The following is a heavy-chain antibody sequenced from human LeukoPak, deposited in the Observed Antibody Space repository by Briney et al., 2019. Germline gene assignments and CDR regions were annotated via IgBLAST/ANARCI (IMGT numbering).Heavy chain of an antibody. Sequence: ASVKVSCKASGGTFSSYTISWVRQAPGQGLEWVGRIIPILGIANYAQKFQGRVTITTDESTSTAYMELSSLRSEDTAVYYCARDEMATIPLGYWGQGTLVTVSS. J-gene: IGHJ4*02. D-gene: IGHD5-24*01. V-gene: IGHV1-69*16. CDR1: GGTFSSYT. CDR3: ARDEMATIPLGY. CDR2: IIPILGIA.